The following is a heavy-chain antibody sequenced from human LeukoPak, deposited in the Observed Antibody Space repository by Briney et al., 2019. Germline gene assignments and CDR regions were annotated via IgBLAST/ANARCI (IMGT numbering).Heavy chain of an antibody. Sequence: GGSLRLSCAASGFTFSNCAMSWVRQAPEKGLEWVSGISGSGSSTYSADSVQGRFTVSRDNSKNTLYLQMSSLRVDDTAVYYCAKEVKGSGVYDYWGQGTLVTVSP. J-gene: IGHJ4*02. D-gene: IGHD2-15*01. CDR2: ISGSGSST. CDR3: AKEVKGSGVYDY. V-gene: IGHV3-23*01. CDR1: GFTFSNCA.